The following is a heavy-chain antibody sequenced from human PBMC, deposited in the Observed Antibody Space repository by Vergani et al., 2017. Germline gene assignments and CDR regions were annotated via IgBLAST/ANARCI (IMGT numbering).Heavy chain of an antibody. J-gene: IGHJ6*03. CDR3: ARDLRGSYYYYYVDV. V-gene: IGHV3-7*01. D-gene: IGHD3-16*01. CDR2: IKQDGSEK. CDR1: GFTFSSYW. Sequence: EVQLVESGGGLVQPGGSLRLSCAASGFTFSSYWMSWVRQAPGKGLEWVANIKQDGSEKYYVDSVKGRFTISRDNAKNSLYLQMNSLRAEDTAVYYCARDLRGSYYYYYVDVWGKGTTVTVSS.